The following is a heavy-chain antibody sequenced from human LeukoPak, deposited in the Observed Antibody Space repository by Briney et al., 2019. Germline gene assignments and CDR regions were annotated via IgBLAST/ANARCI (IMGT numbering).Heavy chain of an antibody. D-gene: IGHD5-18*01. CDR2: IIPILGIA. CDR3: ASAIQRGYSYGLDY. Sequence: SVKVSCKASGGTFSSYAISWVGQAPGQGLEWMGRIIPILGIANYAQKFQGRVTITADKSTSTAYMELSSLRSEDTAVYYCASAIQRGYSYGLDYWGQGTLVTVSS. V-gene: IGHV1-69*04. CDR1: GGTFSSYA. J-gene: IGHJ4*02.